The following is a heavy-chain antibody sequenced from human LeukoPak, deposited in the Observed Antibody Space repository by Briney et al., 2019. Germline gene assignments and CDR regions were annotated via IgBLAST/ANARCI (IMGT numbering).Heavy chain of an antibody. CDR3: ARARQAVTAPFDY. J-gene: IGHJ4*02. D-gene: IGHD4-17*01. Sequence: GGSLRLSCAASGFTFSDYYMSWIRQAPGKGLEWVSYIGSSGRTIYYADSVKGRFTISRDNAKNSLYLQMNSLRAEDTAVYYCARARQAVTAPFDYWGQGTLVTVSS. V-gene: IGHV3-11*04. CDR1: GFTFSDYY. CDR2: IGSSGRTI.